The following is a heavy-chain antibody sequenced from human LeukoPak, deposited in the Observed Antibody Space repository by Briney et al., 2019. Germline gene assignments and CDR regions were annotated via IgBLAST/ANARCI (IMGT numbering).Heavy chain of an antibody. D-gene: IGHD5-18*01. CDR1: GYTFTDYY. Sequence: ASVKVSCKVSGYTFTDYYMHWVQQAPGKGLEWMGLVDPEDGETIYAEKFQGRVTITADTSTDTAYMELSSLRSEDTAVYYCATDSSNLEGYSYGRDYYHYMDVWGKGTTVTVSS. CDR3: ATDSSNLEGYSYGRDYYHYMDV. J-gene: IGHJ6*03. V-gene: IGHV1-69-2*01. CDR2: VDPEDGET.